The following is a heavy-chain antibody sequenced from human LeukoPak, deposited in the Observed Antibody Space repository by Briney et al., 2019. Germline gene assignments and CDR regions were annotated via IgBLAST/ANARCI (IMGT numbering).Heavy chain of an antibody. J-gene: IGHJ6*02. CDR2: IIPILDLT. D-gene: IGHD3-10*01. CDR3: ARPAGTEDYYSMDV. Sequence: ASVKVSCKASGGTFSNYAISWVRRAPGQGLEWMGRIIPILDLTENAQKFQGRVTITADKSTTTTFMELSSLSSGDTAVYYCARPAGTEDYYSMDVWGQGTMVTVSS. CDR1: GGTFSNYA. V-gene: IGHV1-69*04.